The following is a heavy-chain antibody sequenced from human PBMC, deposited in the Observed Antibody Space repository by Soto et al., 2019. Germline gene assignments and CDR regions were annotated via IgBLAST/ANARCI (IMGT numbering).Heavy chain of an antibody. CDR2: ISAYNGNT. CDR3: ARVLGYCSGGSCYTGDWFDP. J-gene: IGHJ5*02. CDR1: GYTFTSYG. Sequence: GASVKVSCKASGYTFTSYGISWVRQAPGQGLEWMGWISAYNGNTNYAQKLQGRVTMTTDTSTSTAYMELRSLRSDDTAVYYCARVLGYCSGGSCYTGDWFDPWGQGTLVTVSS. D-gene: IGHD2-15*01. V-gene: IGHV1-18*01.